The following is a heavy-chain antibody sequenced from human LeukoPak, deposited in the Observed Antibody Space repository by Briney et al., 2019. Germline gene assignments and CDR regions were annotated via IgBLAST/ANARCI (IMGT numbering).Heavy chain of an antibody. CDR1: GFTFSSYA. CDR3: AKDSDIVVVPAHVDY. D-gene: IGHD2-2*01. J-gene: IGHJ4*02. V-gene: IGHV3-23*01. Sequence: PGGSLRLSCAASGFTFSSYAMSWVRQAPGKGLEWVSDISGGRAYYADSVKGRVTISRDKFKNTLYLQMNSLRAEDTAVYYCAKDSDIVVVPAHVDYWGQGTLVTVSS. CDR2: ISGGRA.